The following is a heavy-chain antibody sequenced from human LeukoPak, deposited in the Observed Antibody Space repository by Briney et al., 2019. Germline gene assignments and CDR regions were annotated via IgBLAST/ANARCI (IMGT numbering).Heavy chain of an antibody. J-gene: IGHJ4*02. CDR2: INEDGSEK. V-gene: IGHV3-7*01. Sequence: PGGSLRLSCDASGFTFSSNWMSWVRQAPGKGLEWVAKINEDGSEKYYVDSVKGRFTISRDNAKNSLYLQMNSLRAEDTAVYYCARGGRYPYYWGQGTLVTVSS. CDR1: GFTFSSNW. CDR3: ARGGRYPYY. D-gene: IGHD1-26*01.